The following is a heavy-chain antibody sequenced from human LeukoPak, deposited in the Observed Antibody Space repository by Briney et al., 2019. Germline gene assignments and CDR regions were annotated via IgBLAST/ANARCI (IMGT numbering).Heavy chain of an antibody. D-gene: IGHD3-22*01. CDR1: GFTFSSYG. CDR3: AKDPTYHYDSSGSVPFDY. CDR2: ISGSGSST. J-gene: IGHJ4*02. V-gene: IGHV3-23*01. Sequence: GGSLRLSCAASGFTFSSYGMSWVRQAPGKGLEWVSAISGSGSSTYYADSVKGRFTISRDNSKNTLYLQMNSLRPEDTAVYYCAKDPTYHYDSSGSVPFDYWGQGTLVTVSS.